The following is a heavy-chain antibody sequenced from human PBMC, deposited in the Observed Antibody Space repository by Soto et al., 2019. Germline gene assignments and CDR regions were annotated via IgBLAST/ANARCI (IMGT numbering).Heavy chain of an antibody. Sequence: PSETLSLTCTVSGGSVGSSNFYWSWIRQPPGKGLEWIGYIYYTGSTNYNPSLQSRVTILVDTSKNQLSLNMSSVTAADTAVYYCARHSRAGHDFWGQGTLVTAPQ. V-gene: IGHV4-61*01. CDR3: ARHSRAGHDF. CDR1: GGSVGSSNFY. CDR2: IYYTGST. D-gene: IGHD6-13*01. J-gene: IGHJ4*02.